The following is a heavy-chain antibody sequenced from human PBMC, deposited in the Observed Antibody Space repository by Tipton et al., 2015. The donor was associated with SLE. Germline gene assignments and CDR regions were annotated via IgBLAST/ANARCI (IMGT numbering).Heavy chain of an antibody. J-gene: IGHJ4*02. CDR3: AREVGAFGERYFDY. V-gene: IGHV3-74*01. CDR2: INSDGSST. D-gene: IGHD3-10*01. CDR1: GFTFSSYW. Sequence: GSLRLSCAASGFTFSSYWMHWVRQAPGKGLVWVSRINSDGSSTSYADSVKGRFTISRDNAKNTLYLQMNSLRAEDTAVYYCAREVGAFGERYFDYWGQGTLVTVSS.